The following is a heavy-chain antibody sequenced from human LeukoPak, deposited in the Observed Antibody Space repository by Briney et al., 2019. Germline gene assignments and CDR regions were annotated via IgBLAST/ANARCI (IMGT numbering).Heavy chain of an antibody. CDR2: INADSGDT. Sequence: ASVTVSCKASGYTFTDYYIHWVRQAPGQGLEWMGLINADSGDTRYAQRFQGRVTMTRDTSITTAFMELSSLRSDDTALYYCVRDIAAPGSWWFDPWGQGTLVIVSS. D-gene: IGHD6-13*01. J-gene: IGHJ5*02. CDR3: VRDIAAPGSWWFDP. CDR1: GYTFTDYY. V-gene: IGHV1-2*02.